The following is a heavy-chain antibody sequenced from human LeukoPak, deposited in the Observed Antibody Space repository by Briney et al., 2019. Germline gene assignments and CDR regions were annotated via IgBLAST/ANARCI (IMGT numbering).Heavy chain of an antibody. CDR2: IYCSGGI. V-gene: IGHV4-28*03. CDR3: ARDYSGTYYGAFDI. CDR1: GYSISSSNY. D-gene: IGHD1-26*01. J-gene: IGHJ3*02. Sequence: SDTLSLTCAVSGYSISSSNYWVWIRQPPGKGLEWIGHIYCSGGIYYNPSLKSRVTMSVDTSKNQFSLKLSSVTAADTAVYYCARDYSGTYYGAFDIWGPGTTVTVSS.